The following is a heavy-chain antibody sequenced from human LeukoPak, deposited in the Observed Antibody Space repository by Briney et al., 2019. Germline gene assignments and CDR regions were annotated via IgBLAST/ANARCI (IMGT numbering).Heavy chain of an antibody. Sequence: SETLSLTCTVSGGSISSYYWSWIRQLPGKGLEWIGYIYYSGSTNYNPSLKSRVTISVDTSKNQFSLKLSSVTAADTAVYYCARHKTLYYYYYGMDVWGQGTTVTVSS. J-gene: IGHJ6*02. CDR1: GGSISSYY. CDR3: ARHKTLYYYYYGMDV. CDR2: IYYSGST. V-gene: IGHV4-59*08.